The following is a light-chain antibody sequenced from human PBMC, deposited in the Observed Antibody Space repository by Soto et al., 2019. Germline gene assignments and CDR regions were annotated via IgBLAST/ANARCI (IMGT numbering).Light chain of an antibody. CDR2: GVI. V-gene: IGLV2-14*03. J-gene: IGLJ3*02. CDR3: SSYTSRYTWV. CDR1: SNDVGGYNY. Sequence: QSVLTQPASVSGSPGQSITISCTGTSNDVGGYNYVSWYQQHPGKAPKLLIYGVIDRPSGVSNRFSGSKSGNAASLTISGLKAEDEGDYYCSSYTSRYTWVFGGGTKLTVL.